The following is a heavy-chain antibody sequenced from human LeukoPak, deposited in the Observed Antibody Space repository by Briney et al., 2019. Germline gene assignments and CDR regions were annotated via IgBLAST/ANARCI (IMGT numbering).Heavy chain of an antibody. CDR3: ASAFSENDAFDI. J-gene: IGHJ3*02. V-gene: IGHV4-31*03. CDR1: GGSISSGGYD. Sequence: SETLSLTCTVSGGSISSGGYDWSWIRQHPGKGLEWIGYIYYSGSTYYNPSLKSRVTISVDTSKNQFSLKLSSVTAADTAVYYCASAFSENDAFDIWGQGTMVTVSS. CDR2: IYYSGST.